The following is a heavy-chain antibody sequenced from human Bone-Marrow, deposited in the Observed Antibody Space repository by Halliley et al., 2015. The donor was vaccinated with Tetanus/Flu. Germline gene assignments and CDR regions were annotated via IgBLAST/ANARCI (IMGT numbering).Heavy chain of an antibody. CDR2: IKHDGDET. V-gene: IGHV3-7*03. CDR3: ARDPSPEQFWFDP. CDR1: GFKFETYW. Sequence: SLRLSCGTSGFKFETYWMTWVRQAPGKGLEWVASIKHDGDETYYVDSAKGRFTVSRDNAKNALYLQMNSLRAEDTAVYYCARDPSPEQFWFDPWGQGTLVTVSS. D-gene: IGHD1-1*01. J-gene: IGHJ5*02.